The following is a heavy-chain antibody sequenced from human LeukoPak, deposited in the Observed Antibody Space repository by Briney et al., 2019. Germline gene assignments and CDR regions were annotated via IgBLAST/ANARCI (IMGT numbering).Heavy chain of an antibody. CDR2: ISSSSYI. V-gene: IGHV3-21*01. CDR1: GFTFSSYS. Sequence: PGGSLRLSCAASGFTFSSYSMNWVRQAPGKGLEWVSSISSSSYIYYADSVKGRFTISRDNAKNSLYLQMNSLRAEDTAVYYCAREISGIAAAGYWGQGTLVTVSS. D-gene: IGHD6-13*01. CDR3: AREISGIAAAGY. J-gene: IGHJ4*02.